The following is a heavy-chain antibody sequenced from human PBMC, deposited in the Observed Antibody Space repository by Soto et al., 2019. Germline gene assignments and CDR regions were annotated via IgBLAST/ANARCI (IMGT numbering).Heavy chain of an antibody. Sequence: GESLKISCKGAVYSFTSYWIVWVRQMPGKGLEWMGIIYPGDSDTRYSPSFQGQVTISADKSISTAYLQWSSLKASDTAMYYCARQKDFYYDSSGYGAFDIWGQGTMVT. J-gene: IGHJ3*02. CDR1: VYSFTSYW. CDR3: ARQKDFYYDSSGYGAFDI. CDR2: IYPGDSDT. V-gene: IGHV5-51*01. D-gene: IGHD3-22*01.